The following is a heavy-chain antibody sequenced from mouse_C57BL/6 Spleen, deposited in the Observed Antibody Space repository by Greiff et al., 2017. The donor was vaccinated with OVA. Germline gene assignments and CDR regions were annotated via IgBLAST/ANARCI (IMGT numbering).Heavy chain of an antibody. CDR3: ARSFGYGSSYTSWFAY. Sequence: VQLQQSGPELVKPGASVKISCKASGYTFTDYYINWVKQRPGQGLEWIGWIFPGSGSTYYNEKFKGKATLTVDKSSSTAYMLLSSLTSEDSAVYFCARSFGYGSSYTSWFAYWGQGTLVTVSA. V-gene: IGHV1-75*01. CDR1: GYTFTDYY. J-gene: IGHJ3*01. D-gene: IGHD1-1*01. CDR2: IFPGSGST.